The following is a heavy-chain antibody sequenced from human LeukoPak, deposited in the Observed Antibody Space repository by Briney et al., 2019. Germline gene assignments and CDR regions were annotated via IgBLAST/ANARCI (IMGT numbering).Heavy chain of an antibody. J-gene: IGHJ4*02. Sequence: PGGSLRLSCAASGFSVSSNYLTWVRQAPGKGLECVSVIYSDSNTYYADSVKGRFTISRDNSKNTLYLQMNSLRAEDTAVYYCAKPARTDYVDYWGQGTLVTVSS. V-gene: IGHV3-66*04. CDR2: IYSDSNT. CDR3: AKPARTDYVDY. CDR1: GFSVSSNY. D-gene: IGHD1-14*01.